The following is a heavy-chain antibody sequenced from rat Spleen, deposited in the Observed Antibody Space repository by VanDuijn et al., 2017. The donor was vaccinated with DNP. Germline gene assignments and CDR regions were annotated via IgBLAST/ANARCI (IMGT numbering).Heavy chain of an antibody. D-gene: IGHD1-4*01. CDR3: ARDPAPSY. J-gene: IGHJ2*01. CDR2: ITSSGGST. CDR1: GFTFNNYW. Sequence: EVQLVESGGDLVQPGRSLKLSCVASGFTFNNYWMTWIRQVPGKGLEWVASITSSGGSTYYPDSVKGRFTISRDNAKNTLYLQMNSLRSEDTATYYCARDPAPSYWGQGVMVTVSS. V-gene: IGHV5-31*01.